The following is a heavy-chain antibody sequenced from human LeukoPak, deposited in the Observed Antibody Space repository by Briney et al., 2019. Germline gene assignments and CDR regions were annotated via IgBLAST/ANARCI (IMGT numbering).Heavy chain of an antibody. CDR1: GFTFSSYS. CDR3: AKDGSGTPDYFDY. Sequence: PGGSLRLSCAASGFTFSSYSMNWVRQAPGKGLEWVSSISSSSSYIYYADSVKGRFTISRDNAKNSLYLQMNSLGAEDTAVYYCAKDGSGTPDYFDYWGQGTLVTVSS. J-gene: IGHJ4*02. D-gene: IGHD3-10*01. CDR2: ISSSSSYI. V-gene: IGHV3-21*01.